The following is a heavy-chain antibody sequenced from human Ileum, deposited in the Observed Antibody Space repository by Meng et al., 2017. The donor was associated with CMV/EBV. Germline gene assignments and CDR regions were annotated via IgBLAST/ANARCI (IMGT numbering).Heavy chain of an antibody. D-gene: IGHD3-3*01. Sequence: GESLKISCAASGFTFGSHAMHWVRQGLVKGLEWVALISYDGSNKQYTESVKGRFSISRDDSKNTLYLQMNSLTTDDTAVYYCVGEVGVRDFGSWGQGTLVTVSS. V-gene: IGHV3-30-3*01. CDR2: ISYDGSNK. J-gene: IGHJ4*02. CDR1: GFTFGSHA. CDR3: VGEVGVRDFGS.